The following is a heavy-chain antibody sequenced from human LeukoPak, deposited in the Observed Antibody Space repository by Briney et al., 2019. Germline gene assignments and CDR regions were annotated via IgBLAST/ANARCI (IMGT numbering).Heavy chain of an antibody. V-gene: IGHV3-7*01. J-gene: IGHJ4*02. Sequence: GGSLRLSCAASGFTFSTYCMTWVRQAPGKGLEWVANINQDGSEKYYVDSVKGRFTISRDNAKNSLYLQMNSLRAEDTAVYYCAKVSSVYYFDYWGQGTLVTVSS. CDR3: AKVSSVYYFDY. D-gene: IGHD5/OR15-5a*01. CDR1: GFTFSTYC. CDR2: INQDGSEK.